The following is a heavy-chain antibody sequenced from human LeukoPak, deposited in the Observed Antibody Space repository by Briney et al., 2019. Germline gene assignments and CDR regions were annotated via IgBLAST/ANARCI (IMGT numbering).Heavy chain of an antibody. D-gene: IGHD4/OR15-4a*01. CDR3: ASTLKRDY. J-gene: IGHJ4*02. V-gene: IGHV3-7*01. CDR2: IKQDGSET. CDR1: GFSFSNYW. Sequence: PGGSLRLSCAASGFSFSNYWMGWVRQAPGKGLGWVANIKQDGSETYYGDSVKGRFTISRDNAKNSLYLQMNSLRAEDTAVYYCASTLKRDYWGQGTLVTVSS.